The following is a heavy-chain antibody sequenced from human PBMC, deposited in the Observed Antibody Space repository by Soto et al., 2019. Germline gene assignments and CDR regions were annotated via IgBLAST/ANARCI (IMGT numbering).Heavy chain of an antibody. CDR3: ARDNILTGYYSYYYGMDV. J-gene: IGHJ6*02. CDR1: GFTFSSYG. V-gene: IGHV3-33*01. Sequence: QVQLVESGGGVVQPGRSLRLSCAASGFTFSSYGMHWVRQAPGKGLEWVAVIWYDGSNKYYADSVKGRFTISRDNSKNTLYLQMNSLRAEDTAVYYCARDNILTGYYSYYYGMDVWGQGTTVTVSS. D-gene: IGHD3-9*01. CDR2: IWYDGSNK.